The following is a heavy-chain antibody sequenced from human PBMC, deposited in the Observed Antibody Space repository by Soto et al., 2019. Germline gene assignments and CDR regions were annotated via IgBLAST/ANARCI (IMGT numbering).Heavy chain of an antibody. V-gene: IGHV1-69*13. Sequence: SVKVSCKASGGTFSSYAISWVRQAPGQGLEWMGGIIPIFGTANYAQKFQGRVTITADESTSTAYMELSSLRSEDTAVYYCARDLTHYDSSGYYSGDSFWFDPWGQGTLVTVSS. CDR3: ARDLTHYDSSGYYSGDSFWFDP. CDR2: IIPIFGTA. J-gene: IGHJ5*02. D-gene: IGHD3-22*01. CDR1: GGTFSSYA.